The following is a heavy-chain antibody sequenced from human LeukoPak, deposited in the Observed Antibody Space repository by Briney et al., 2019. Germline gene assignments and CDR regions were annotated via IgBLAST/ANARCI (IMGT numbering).Heavy chain of an antibody. CDR3: ARSGPLSLDAFDI. D-gene: IGHD2/OR15-2a*01. Sequence: GGSLRLSCAASGFTFSSYSMNWVRQAPGKGLEWVSYISSSSSTIYYADSVKGRFTISRDNAKNSLYLQMNSLRAEDTAVYYWARSGPLSLDAFDIWGQGTMVTVSS. CDR2: ISSSSSTI. J-gene: IGHJ3*02. V-gene: IGHV3-48*04. CDR1: GFTFSSYS.